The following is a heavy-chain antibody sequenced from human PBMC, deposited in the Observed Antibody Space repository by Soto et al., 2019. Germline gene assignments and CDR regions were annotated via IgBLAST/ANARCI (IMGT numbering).Heavy chain of an antibody. D-gene: IGHD6-13*01. CDR1: GFTFSSDW. V-gene: IGHV3-7*01. CDR2: IKQDGSEK. CDR3: ARSGSWYLDY. J-gene: IGHJ4*02. Sequence: GGSLRLSCAASGFTFSSDWMSWVRQAPGKGLEWVANIKQDGSEKYYVDSVKGRFTISRDNAKNSLYLQMNSLRAEDTAVYYCARSGSWYLDYWGQGTLVAVSS.